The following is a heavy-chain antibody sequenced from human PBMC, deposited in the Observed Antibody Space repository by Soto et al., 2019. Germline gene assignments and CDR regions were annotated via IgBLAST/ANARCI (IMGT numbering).Heavy chain of an antibody. CDR2: ISSSGSTI. Sequence: PGGSLRLSCAASGFTFSSYEMNWVRQAPGKGLEWVSYISSSGSTIYYADSVKGRFTISRDNAKNSLYLQMNSLRAEDTAVYYCAGDSSGYYWGYYYYYGMDVWGQGTTVTVSS. CDR3: AGDSSGYYWGYYYYYGMDV. V-gene: IGHV3-48*03. J-gene: IGHJ6*02. D-gene: IGHD3-22*01. CDR1: GFTFSSYE.